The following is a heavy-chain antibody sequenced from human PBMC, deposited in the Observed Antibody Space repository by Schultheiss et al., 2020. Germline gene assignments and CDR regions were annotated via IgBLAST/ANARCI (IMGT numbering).Heavy chain of an antibody. J-gene: IGHJ6*03. CDR1: GGSISSGGYY. CDR3: ARQGYDFWSGYSKARYYYYMDV. V-gene: IGHV4-31*03. Sequence: SQTLSLTCTVSGGSISSGGYYWSWIRQHPGKGLEWIGYIYYSGSTNYNPSLKSRVTISVDTSKNQFSLKLSSVTAADTAVYYCARQGYDFWSGYSKARYYYYMDVWGKGTTVTVSS. CDR2: IYYSGST. D-gene: IGHD3-3*01.